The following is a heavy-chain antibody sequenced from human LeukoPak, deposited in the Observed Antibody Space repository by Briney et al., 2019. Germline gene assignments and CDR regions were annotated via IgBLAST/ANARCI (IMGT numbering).Heavy chain of an antibody. CDR2: INHSGST. J-gene: IGHJ5*02. CDR3: ASAQDSSGWP. Sequence: KPSETLSLTCAVYGGSFSGYYWSWIRQPPGKGLEWIGEINHSGSTNYNPSLKSRVTISVDTSKNQFSLKLSSVTAADTAVYHCASAQDSSGWPWGQGTLVTVSS. D-gene: IGHD6-19*01. CDR1: GGSFSGYY. V-gene: IGHV4-34*01.